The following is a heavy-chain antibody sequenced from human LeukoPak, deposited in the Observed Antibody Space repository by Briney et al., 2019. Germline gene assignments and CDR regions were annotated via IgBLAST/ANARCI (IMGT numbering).Heavy chain of an antibody. D-gene: IGHD2-2*01. CDR2: ISSNGGST. V-gene: IGHV3-64D*06. CDR3: VKSSQPSIAVVPAAKFDP. J-gene: IGHJ5*02. Sequence: GGSLRLSCSASGFTFSSYAMHWVRQAPGKGLEYVSAISSNGGSTYYADSVKGRFTISRDNSKNTLYLQMSSLRAEDTAVYYCVKSSQPSIAVVPAAKFDPWGQGTLVTVSS. CDR1: GFTFSSYA.